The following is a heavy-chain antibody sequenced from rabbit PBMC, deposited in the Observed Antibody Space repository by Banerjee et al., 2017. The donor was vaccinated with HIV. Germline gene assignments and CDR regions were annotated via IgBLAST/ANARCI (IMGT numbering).Heavy chain of an antibody. CDR3: ARDLAGVIGWNFDL. J-gene: IGHJ4*01. CDR2: HYTDNSVTT. Sequence: QSLQESGGGLFQPGGSLALTCKASGFSLSNNYVMCWVRQAPGKGLEWIACHYTDNSVTTYYATWATGRFTVSKTSSTTVTLQMTSLTAADTATYFCARDLAGVIGWNFDLWGQGTLVTVS. CDR1: GFSLSNNYV. D-gene: IGHD4-1*01. V-gene: IGHV1S40*01.